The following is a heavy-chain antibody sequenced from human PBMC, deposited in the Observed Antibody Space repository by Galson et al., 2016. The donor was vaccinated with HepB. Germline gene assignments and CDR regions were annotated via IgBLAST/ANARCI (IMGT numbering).Heavy chain of an antibody. CDR1: GDSVSSNSAA. CDR3: ARENYSGWYSVGMDV. CDR2: TSYRSQWYN. Sequence: CAISGDSVSSNSAAWNWTRQSPSSGLEWLGRTSYRSQWYNDYSVSVKSRITINLDTSKNQFSLQLNSVTPEDTAVYYCARENYSGWYSVGMDVWGQGTTVTVSS. V-gene: IGHV6-1*01. D-gene: IGHD6-19*01. J-gene: IGHJ6*02.